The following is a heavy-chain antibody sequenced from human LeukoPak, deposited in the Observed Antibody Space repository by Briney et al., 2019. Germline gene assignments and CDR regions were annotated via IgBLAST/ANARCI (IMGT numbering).Heavy chain of an antibody. CDR2: IHYTGST. J-gene: IGHJ4*02. D-gene: IGHD3-22*01. CDR1: GDSISSSSYY. CDR3: ARYWGPYDNSGAYFDC. Sequence: PSETLSLTCTVSGDSISSSSYYWVWLRQPPGKGLEWIATIHYTGSTYYNPSLKSRVTISVDTSKNQFSLKLSSVTAADTAMYYCARYWGPYDNSGAYFDCWGQGTLVTVSS. V-gene: IGHV4-39*01.